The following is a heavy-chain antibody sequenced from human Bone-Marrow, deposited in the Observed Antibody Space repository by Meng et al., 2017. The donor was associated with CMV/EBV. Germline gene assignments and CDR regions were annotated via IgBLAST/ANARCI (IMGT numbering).Heavy chain of an antibody. J-gene: IGHJ5*02. Sequence: GESLKISCAASGFTFSSYAMHWVRQAPGKGLEWVAVISYDGSNKYYADSVKGRFTIPRDNSKNTLYLQMNSLRAEDTAVYYCASTDIVVGPWFDPWGQGTLVTVSS. CDR2: ISYDGSNK. V-gene: IGHV3-30-3*01. D-gene: IGHD2-2*01. CDR1: GFTFSSYA. CDR3: ASTDIVVGPWFDP.